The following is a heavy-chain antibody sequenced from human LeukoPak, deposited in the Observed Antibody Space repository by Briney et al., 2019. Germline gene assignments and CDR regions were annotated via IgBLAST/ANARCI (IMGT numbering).Heavy chain of an antibody. D-gene: IGHD2-8*01. CDR2: IYSGGNT. Sequence: GGSLRLSCAASGFSVSNYYMSWVRQAPGKGLEWVSVIYSGGNTYYTDSVKGRFTISRDNPKNTVFLQRGSLRGEDTAVYYCARTDRSCTNGVCSYGFDIWGQGTMVTVSS. CDR3: ARTDRSCTNGVCSYGFDI. CDR1: GFSVSNYY. V-gene: IGHV3-53*01. J-gene: IGHJ3*02.